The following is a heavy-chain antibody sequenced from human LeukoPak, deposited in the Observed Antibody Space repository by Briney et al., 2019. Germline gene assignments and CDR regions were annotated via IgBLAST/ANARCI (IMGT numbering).Heavy chain of an antibody. J-gene: IGHJ4*02. V-gene: IGHV4-59*01. D-gene: IGHD3-10*01. Sequence: SETLSLTCAVYGGSFSGYYWSWIRQPPGKGLEWIGYIYYSGSTNYNPSLKSRVTISVDTSKNQFSLKLSSVTAADTAVYYCARYYYGSGSQEFDYWGQGTLVTVSS. CDR2: IYYSGST. CDR1: GGSFSGYY. CDR3: ARYYYGSGSQEFDY.